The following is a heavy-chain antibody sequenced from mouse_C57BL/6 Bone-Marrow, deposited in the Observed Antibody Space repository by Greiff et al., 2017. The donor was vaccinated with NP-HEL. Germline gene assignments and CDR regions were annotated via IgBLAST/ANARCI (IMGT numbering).Heavy chain of an antibody. V-gene: IGHV1-64*01. J-gene: IGHJ1*03. D-gene: IGHD2-1*01. CDR2: IHPNSGST. CDR1: GYTFTSYW. Sequence: QVQLQQPGAELVKPGASVKLSCKASGYTFTSYWMHWVKQRPGQGLEWIGMIHPNSGSTNYNEKFKSKATLTVDKSSSTAYMQRSSLTSEDSAVYYCARRGYGNPHWYFDVWGTGTTVTVSS. CDR3: ARRGYGNPHWYFDV.